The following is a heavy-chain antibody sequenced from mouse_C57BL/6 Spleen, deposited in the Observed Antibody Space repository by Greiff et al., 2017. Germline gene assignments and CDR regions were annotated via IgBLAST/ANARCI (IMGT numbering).Heavy chain of an antibody. Sequence: QVQLKESGAELVRPGTSVKMSCKASGYTFTNYWIGWAKQRPGHGLEWIGDIYPGGGYTNYNEQFKGKATLTADKSSSPAYMQFISLTSEVSAIYYCARGEDSSVYVPIAYWGQGTLVTVSA. CDR2: IYPGGGYT. CDR3: ARGEDSSVYVPIAY. V-gene: IGHV1-63*01. J-gene: IGHJ3*01. D-gene: IGHD3-2*02. CDR1: GYTFTNYW.